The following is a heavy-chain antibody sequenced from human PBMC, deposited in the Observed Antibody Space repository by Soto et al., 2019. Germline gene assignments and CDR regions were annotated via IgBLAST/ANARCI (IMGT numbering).Heavy chain of an antibody. V-gene: IGHV3-7*01. Sequence: HPGGSLRLSCAASGFTFSSYWMSWVRQAPGKGLEWVANIKQDGSEKYYVDSVKGRFTISRDNAKNSLYLQMNSLRAEDTAVYYCAQEGSSSWNNWFDPWGQGTLVTVSS. CDR1: GFTFSSYW. CDR2: IKQDGSEK. D-gene: IGHD6-13*01. CDR3: AQEGSSSWNNWFDP. J-gene: IGHJ5*02.